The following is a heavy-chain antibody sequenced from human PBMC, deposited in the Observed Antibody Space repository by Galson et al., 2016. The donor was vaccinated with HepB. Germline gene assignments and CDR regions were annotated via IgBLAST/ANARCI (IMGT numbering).Heavy chain of an antibody. J-gene: IGHJ6*02. Sequence: SLRLSCAASGFTFSSYAMHWVRQAPGKGLEWVAVISYDGSNKYYADAVKGRFTSSRDNSKNTLYLQINSLRAEDTAVYYCARKELYYYYYGMDVWGQGTTVTVSS. V-gene: IGHV3-30-3*01. CDR2: ISYDGSNK. CDR3: ARKELYYYYYGMDV. CDR1: GFTFSSYA. D-gene: IGHD1-7*01.